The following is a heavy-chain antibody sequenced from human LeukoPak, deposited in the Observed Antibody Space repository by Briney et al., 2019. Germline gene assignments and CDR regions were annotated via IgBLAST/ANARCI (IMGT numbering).Heavy chain of an antibody. CDR3: ARDKLARDWFDP. J-gene: IGHJ5*02. V-gene: IGHV1-18*01. CDR2: IDCANGNT. CDR1: GYSFSGYG. Sequence: GASVKVSCKASGYSFSGYGITWVRQAPGQGLEWMGWIDCANGNTYYEQRLQGRVTMTIDTSTNMAYMELRSLRSDDTAMYFCARDKLARDWFDPWGQGTLVTVSS. D-gene: IGHD3-3*02.